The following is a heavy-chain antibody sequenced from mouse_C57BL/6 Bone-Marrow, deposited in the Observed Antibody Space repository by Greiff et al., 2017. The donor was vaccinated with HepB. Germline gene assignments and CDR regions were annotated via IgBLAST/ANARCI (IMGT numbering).Heavy chain of an antibody. D-gene: IGHD2-3*01. CDR2: ISSGSSTI. CDR1: GFTFSDYG. CDR3: ARVGTDGYLYYYAMDY. Sequence: EVKLVESGGGLVKPGGSLKLSCAASGFTFSDYGMHWVRQAPEKGLEWVAYISSGSSTIYYADTVKGRFTISRDNAKNTLFLQMTSLRSEDTAMYYCARVGTDGYLYYYAMDYWGQGTSVTVSS. J-gene: IGHJ4*01. V-gene: IGHV5-17*01.